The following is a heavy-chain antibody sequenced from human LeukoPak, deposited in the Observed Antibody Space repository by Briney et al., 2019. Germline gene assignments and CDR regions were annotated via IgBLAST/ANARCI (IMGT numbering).Heavy chain of an antibody. CDR1: GFTFSSYD. V-gene: IGHV3-13*01. D-gene: IGHD1-26*01. Sequence: GGSLRLSCAASGFTFSSYDMHWVRQATGKGLEWVSAIGTAGDTYYPGSVKGRFTISRENAKNSLYLQMNSLRAGDTAVYYCARGDSGSLPDYWGQGTLVTVSS. J-gene: IGHJ4*02. CDR2: IGTAGDT. CDR3: ARGDSGSLPDY.